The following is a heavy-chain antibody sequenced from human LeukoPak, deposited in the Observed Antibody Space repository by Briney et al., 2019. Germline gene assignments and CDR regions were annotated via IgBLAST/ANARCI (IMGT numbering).Heavy chain of an antibody. CDR2: ISSSGSTI. V-gene: IGHV3-48*04. Sequence: GGSLRLSCAASGFTFDDYTMHWVRQAPGKGLEWVSYISSSGSTIYYADSVKGRFTISRDNAKNSLYLQMNSLRAEDTAVYYCAKDPGVSWYYFDYWGQGTLVTVSS. CDR1: GFTFDDYT. J-gene: IGHJ4*02. D-gene: IGHD3-10*01. CDR3: AKDPGVSWYYFDY.